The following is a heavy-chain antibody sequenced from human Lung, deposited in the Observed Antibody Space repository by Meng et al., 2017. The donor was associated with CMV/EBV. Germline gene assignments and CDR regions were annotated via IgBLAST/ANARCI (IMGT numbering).Heavy chain of an antibody. J-gene: IGHJ5*02. V-gene: IGHV3-23*01. CDR2: ISASGDST. Sequence: GESLKISCAASGFTFSSYAMTWVRQAPGKGLEWVSQISASGDSTYYADSVNGRFTISRDNSKNTLYLQMNSLRAADTAIYYCAKASRGGWGGWFDPWGQGTLVTVSS. D-gene: IGHD3-16*01. CDR3: AKASRGGWGGWFDP. CDR1: GFTFSSYA.